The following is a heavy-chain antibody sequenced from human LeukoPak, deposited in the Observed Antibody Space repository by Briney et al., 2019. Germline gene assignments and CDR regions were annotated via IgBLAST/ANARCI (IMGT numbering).Heavy chain of an antibody. V-gene: IGHV3-66*02. D-gene: IGHD2-8*01. CDR3: ARDPNDGYALLDY. CDR2: IFDDGTT. Sequence: PGGSLRLSCAASEFIVTNYHMNWVRQAPGKGLEWVSNIFDDGTTYYADSVKGRFTISRDISKNTAYLQMNSLRVEDTAVYYCARDPNDGYALLDYWGQGTVVTVSS. CDR1: EFIVTNYH. J-gene: IGHJ4*02.